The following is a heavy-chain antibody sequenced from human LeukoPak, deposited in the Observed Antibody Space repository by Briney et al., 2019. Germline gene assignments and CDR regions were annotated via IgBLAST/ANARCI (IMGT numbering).Heavy chain of an antibody. CDR2: VWYDGSNK. CDR3: ARERGYSQKHFDY. D-gene: IGHD5-18*01. Sequence: GRSLRLSCAASGFTFSSYGMHWVRQAPGKGLEWVAVVWYDGSNKYYADSVKGRFTISRDNSKNTLYLQMNSLRAEDTAVYYCARERGYSQKHFDYWGQGTLATVSS. J-gene: IGHJ4*02. V-gene: IGHV3-33*01. CDR1: GFTFSSYG.